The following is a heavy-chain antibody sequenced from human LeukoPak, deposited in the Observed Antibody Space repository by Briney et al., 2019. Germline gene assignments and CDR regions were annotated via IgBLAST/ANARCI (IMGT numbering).Heavy chain of an antibody. D-gene: IGHD3-22*01. V-gene: IGHV1-2*02. CDR3: ARGYYDSSGYYFIGGLYDY. Sequence: ASVKVSCKASGYTFTSYYMHWVRQAPGQGLEWMGWINPNSGGTNYAQKFQGRVTMTRDTSVSTAYMELSRLRSDDTAVYYCARGYYDSSGYYFIGGLYDYWGQGTLVTVSS. CDR2: INPNSGGT. J-gene: IGHJ4*02. CDR1: GYTFTSYY.